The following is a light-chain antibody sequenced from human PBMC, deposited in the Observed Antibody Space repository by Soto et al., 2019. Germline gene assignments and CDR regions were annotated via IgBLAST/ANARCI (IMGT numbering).Light chain of an antibody. Sequence: QSALTQPASVSGSPGQSITISCTGTSSDIGGYNYVSWYQQHPGKAPKVVIYEVSNRPLGVSNRFSAAKSGNTASLIISGLQADDEADYYCSSYTTSNTYVFGTGTKLTVL. CDR2: EVS. V-gene: IGLV2-14*01. J-gene: IGLJ1*01. CDR1: SSDIGGYNY. CDR3: SSYTTSNTYV.